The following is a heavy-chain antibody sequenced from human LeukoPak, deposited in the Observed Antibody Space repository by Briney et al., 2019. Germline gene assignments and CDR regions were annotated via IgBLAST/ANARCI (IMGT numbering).Heavy chain of an antibody. J-gene: IGHJ3*02. V-gene: IGHV4-59*11. Sequence: PSETLSLTCAVSGGSISSHNWNWIRQPPGKGLEWIGNIYYSGSTNYNPSLKSRVTISVDTSKKQFSLKLGSVTAADAAVYYCTSQGIWGQGTMVTVSS. CDR1: GGSISSHN. CDR3: TSQGI. CDR2: IYYSGST.